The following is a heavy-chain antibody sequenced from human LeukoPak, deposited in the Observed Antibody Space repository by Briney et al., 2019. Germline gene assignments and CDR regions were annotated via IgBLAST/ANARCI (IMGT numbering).Heavy chain of an antibody. Sequence: GRSLRLSCVASGFTFSGYDIHWVRQAPGKGLEWVTLISYDGSNKYYADSVKGRFTISRDNPKNTLYLQMNSLRGEDTAGYYCAKGGPGDGNWFDLWGQGTLVTVSS. CDR1: GFTFSGYD. D-gene: IGHD2-21*02. V-gene: IGHV3-30*18. CDR3: AKGGPGDGNWFDL. CDR2: ISYDGSNK. J-gene: IGHJ5*02.